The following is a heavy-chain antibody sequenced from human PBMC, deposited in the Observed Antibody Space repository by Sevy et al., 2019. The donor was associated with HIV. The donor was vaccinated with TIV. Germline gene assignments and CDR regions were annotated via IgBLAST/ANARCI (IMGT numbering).Heavy chain of an antibody. D-gene: IGHD5-12*01. V-gene: IGHV4-59*01. Sequence: SETLSLICTVSGGSISAYYWSWIRQPPGKALEYIGFIYYTGSTYYNPSLKNRVTISVDTSKNQFSLNLSSVTAADTAVYYCTRSPPVRSGDDSLNWFDPWGQGTVVTVSS. CDR1: GGSISAYY. CDR3: TRSPPVRSGDDSLNWFDP. CDR2: IYYTGST. J-gene: IGHJ5*02.